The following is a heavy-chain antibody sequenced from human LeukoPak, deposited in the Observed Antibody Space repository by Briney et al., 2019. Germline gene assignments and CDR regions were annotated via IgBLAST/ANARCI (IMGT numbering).Heavy chain of an antibody. J-gene: IGHJ5*02. V-gene: IGHV1-69*05. CDR3: ARDYYDSSGYYH. Sequence: EASVKVSCKASGGTFSSYAISWVRQAPGQGLEWMGGIIPIFGTANYAQKFQGRVTMTTDTSTSTAYMELRSLRSDDTAVYYCARDYYDSSGYYHWGQGTLVTVSS. CDR1: GGTFSSYA. CDR2: IIPIFGTA. D-gene: IGHD3-22*01.